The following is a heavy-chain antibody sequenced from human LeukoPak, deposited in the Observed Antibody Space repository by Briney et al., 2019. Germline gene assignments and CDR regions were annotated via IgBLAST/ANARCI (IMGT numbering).Heavy chain of an antibody. V-gene: IGHV3-48*02. CDR2: ISSSSSTI. CDR1: GFTLSDHY. CDR3: ARDQRGYQLQFDY. J-gene: IGHJ4*02. D-gene: IGHD2-2*01. Sequence: GGSLRLSCGASGFTLSDHYMDWVRQAPGKGLEWVSYISSSSSTIYYAGSVKGRFTISRDNAKNSLYLQMNSLRDEDTAVYYCARDQRGYQLQFDYWGQGTLVTVSS.